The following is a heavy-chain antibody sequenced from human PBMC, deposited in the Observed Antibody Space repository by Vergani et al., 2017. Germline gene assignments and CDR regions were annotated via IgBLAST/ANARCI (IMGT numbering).Heavy chain of an antibody. V-gene: IGHV3-48*04. CDR1: GFTFSSYG. CDR2: ISSSGSTI. J-gene: IGHJ6*03. D-gene: IGHD4-17*01. CDR3: ARPMTTAQYYYYYYYMDV. Sequence: VQLLESGGGVVQPGRSLRLSCAASGFTFSSYGMHWVRQAPGKGLEWVSYISSSGSTIYYADSVKGRFTISRDNAKNSLYLQMNSLRAEDTAVYYCARPMTTAQYYYYYYYMDVWGKGTTVTVSS.